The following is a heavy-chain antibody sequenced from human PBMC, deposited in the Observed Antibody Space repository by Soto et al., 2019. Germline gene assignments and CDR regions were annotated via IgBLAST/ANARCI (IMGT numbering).Heavy chain of an antibody. CDR2: ISGSGGNT. J-gene: IGHJ5*02. CDR1: GFTFSNYA. D-gene: IGHD6-13*01. CDR3: AKGPAAGTKGWFDP. Sequence: EVQLLESGGGLVQPGGSLRLSCAASGFTFSNYAMSWVRQAPGKGLEWVSAISGSGGNTYYADSVKGRFTISRDNSKNTLYLQMNSLRAEDTAVYYCAKGPAAGTKGWFDPWGQGTLVTVSS. V-gene: IGHV3-23*01.